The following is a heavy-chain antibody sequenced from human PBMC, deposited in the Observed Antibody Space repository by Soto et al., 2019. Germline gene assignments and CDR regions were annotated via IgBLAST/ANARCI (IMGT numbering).Heavy chain of an antibody. CDR3: ATTGPY. J-gene: IGHJ4*02. CDR1: GCTCSSDV. V-gene: IGHV3-33*01. Sequence: PGRSLRLSCAASGCTCSSDVMHWVRQAPGKGLEWVAVIWFDGSNKFYADSVKGRFTISRDNSKNTVSLQMNSLRDEDSAAYYCATTGPYWGQGTLVTVSS. CDR2: IWFDGSNK.